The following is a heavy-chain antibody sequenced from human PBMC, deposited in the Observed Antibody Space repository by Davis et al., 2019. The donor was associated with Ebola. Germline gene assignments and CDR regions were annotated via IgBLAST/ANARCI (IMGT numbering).Heavy chain of an antibody. CDR3: ARVNYDFWSGYYTGNWFDP. CDR1: GGSITTDY. D-gene: IGHD3-3*01. CDR2: FYFNGRNT. J-gene: IGHJ5*02. V-gene: IGHV4-59*01. Sequence: ESLKISCSVSGGSITTDYWSWIRQPPGEGLEWIGNFYFNGRNTNYNPSLKSRVTISVDTSKNQFSLKLSSVTAADTAVYYCARVNYDFWSGYYTGNWFDPWGQGTLVTVSS.